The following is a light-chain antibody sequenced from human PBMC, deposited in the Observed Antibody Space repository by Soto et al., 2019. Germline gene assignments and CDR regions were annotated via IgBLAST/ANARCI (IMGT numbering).Light chain of an antibody. J-gene: IGKJ1*01. CDR1: QSFNNY. Sequence: IVLTQSPATLSLSPGERATLPCKASQSFNNYLAWYQQKPGQAPRLLIYDASHRATGIPARFSGSGSGTDFTLTISSLEPEDFATYYCQHRETFGQGTKVDNK. V-gene: IGKV3-11*01. CDR2: DAS. CDR3: QHRET.